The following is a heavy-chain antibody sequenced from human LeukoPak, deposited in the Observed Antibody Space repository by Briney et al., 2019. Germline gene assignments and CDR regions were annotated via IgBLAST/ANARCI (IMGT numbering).Heavy chain of an antibody. CDR3: ARDRSDGDYAY. D-gene: IGHD4-17*01. CDR1: GGTFSSYA. CDR2: IIPILGIA. J-gene: IGHJ4*02. V-gene: IGHV1-69*04. Sequence: SVKVSCKASGGTFSSYAISWVRQAPGQGLEWMGRIIPILGIANYAQKFQGRVTITANKSTSTAYMELSSLRSEDTAVYYCARDRSDGDYAYWGQGTLVTVSS.